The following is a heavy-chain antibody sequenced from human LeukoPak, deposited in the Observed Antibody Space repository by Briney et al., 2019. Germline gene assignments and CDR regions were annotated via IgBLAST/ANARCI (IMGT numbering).Heavy chain of an antibody. J-gene: IGHJ3*01. V-gene: IGHV3-30*03. CDR1: GFTFSSYG. D-gene: IGHD4-17*01. CDR2: ISYDGSNK. Sequence: GGSLRLSCAASGFTFSSYGMHWVRQAPGKGLEWVAVISYDGSNKYYADSVKGRFTISRDNSKNTLYLQMNSLRAEDTAVYYCARDPNGDYIGAFEFWGQGTMVTVSS. CDR3: ARDPNGDYIGAFEF.